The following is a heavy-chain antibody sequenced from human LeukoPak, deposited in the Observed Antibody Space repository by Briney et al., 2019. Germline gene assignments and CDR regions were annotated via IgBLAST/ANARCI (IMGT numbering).Heavy chain of an antibody. CDR1: GFTFSSYG. V-gene: IGHV3-33*06. CDR3: AKDCAGSSSCFDY. D-gene: IGHD6-6*01. Sequence: GGSLRLSCAASGFTFSSYGMHWVRQAPGKGLEWVAVIWYDGSNKYYADSVKGRFTISRDNSKNTLYLQMNSLRAEDTAVYYCAKDCAGSSSCFDYWGQGTLATVSS. CDR2: IWYDGSNK. J-gene: IGHJ4*02.